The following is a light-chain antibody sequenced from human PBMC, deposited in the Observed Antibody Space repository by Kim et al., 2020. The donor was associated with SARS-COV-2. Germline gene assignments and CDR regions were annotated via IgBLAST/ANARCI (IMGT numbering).Light chain of an antibody. CDR2: SDS. V-gene: IGKV1-5*03. CDR1: DNVKIW. Sequence: RSVPVGDRVTITYRANDNVKIWVAWYQQKPGKDPRVFISSDSILETGVPSRFSGRGSATEFTLTISSLQPDDFATYYCLQYYKLYTYGQGTKLEL. CDR3: LQYYKLYT. J-gene: IGKJ2*01.